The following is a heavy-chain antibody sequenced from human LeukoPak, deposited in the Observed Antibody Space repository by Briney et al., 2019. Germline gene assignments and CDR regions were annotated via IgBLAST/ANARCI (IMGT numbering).Heavy chain of an antibody. V-gene: IGHV4-59*01. CDR3: ARDRRIAAPVGYYYYGMDV. CDR2: IYYSGST. Sequence: PSETLSLTCTVSGGSISSYYWSWIRQPPGKGLEWIGYIYYSGSTNYNPSLKSRVTISVDTSKNQFSLKLSSVTAADTAVYYCARDRRIAAPVGYYYYGMDVWGQGTTVTVSS. CDR1: GGSISSYY. J-gene: IGHJ6*02. D-gene: IGHD6-13*01.